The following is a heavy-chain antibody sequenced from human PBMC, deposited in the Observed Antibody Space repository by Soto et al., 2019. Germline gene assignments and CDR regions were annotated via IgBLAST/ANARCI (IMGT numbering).Heavy chain of an antibody. J-gene: IGHJ4*02. Sequence: QVQLQESGPGLVKPSGSLSLTCVVSGGSISSNNWWSWVRQSPGKGLEWIGEIHHSGSTNYNPSLESRVTISVDKSKIQFSLKLSSVTAADTAMYFCARSLYGDDGINFDYWGQGTLVTVAS. CDR3: ARSLYGDDGINFDY. V-gene: IGHV4-4*02. CDR1: GGSISSNNW. D-gene: IGHD2-2*02. CDR2: IHHSGST.